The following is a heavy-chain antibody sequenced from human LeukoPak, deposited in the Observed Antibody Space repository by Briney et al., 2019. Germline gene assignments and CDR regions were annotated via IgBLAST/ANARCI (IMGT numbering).Heavy chain of an antibody. CDR2: LSGSGITT. J-gene: IGHJ4*02. CDR3: AREGPKQSGEFDS. CDR1: GFTFSNSA. Sequence: GGSLRLSCAASGFTFSNSAMSWVRQAPGKGLEWVSTLSGSGITTYYADSVKGRFTISRDNAKNTLYLQMNSLRAEDTAVYYCAREGPKQSGEFDSWGQGTLVTVSS. V-gene: IGHV3-23*01. D-gene: IGHD1-26*01.